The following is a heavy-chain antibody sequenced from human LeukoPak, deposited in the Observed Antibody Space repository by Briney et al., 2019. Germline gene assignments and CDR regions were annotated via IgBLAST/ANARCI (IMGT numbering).Heavy chain of an antibody. V-gene: IGHV3-23*01. Sequence: HSGGSLRLSCAASGFTFSSYAMSWVRQAPGKGLEWVSAVSGSGGSTYYADSVKGRFTISRDNSKNTLYLQMNSLRAEDTAVYYCARDRGSGSYYNLVYWGQGTLVTVSS. CDR3: ARDRGSGSYYNLVY. D-gene: IGHD3-10*01. CDR2: VSGSGGST. J-gene: IGHJ4*02. CDR1: GFTFSSYA.